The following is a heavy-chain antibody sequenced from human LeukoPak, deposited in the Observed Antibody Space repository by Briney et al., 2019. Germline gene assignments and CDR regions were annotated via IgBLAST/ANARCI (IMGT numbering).Heavy chain of an antibody. CDR2: INPNSGGT. V-gene: IGHV1-2*02. CDR3: ARDPGDYGGNSFDY. CDR1: GYTFTGHY. J-gene: IGHJ4*02. Sequence: ASVKVSCKASGYTFTGHYLHWVRQAPGQGLEWMGWINPNSGGTYYKQTFQARVTMTRDTSISTAYMELSRLTSDDTAVYYCARDPGDYGGNSFDYWGQGTLVTVSS. D-gene: IGHD4-23*01.